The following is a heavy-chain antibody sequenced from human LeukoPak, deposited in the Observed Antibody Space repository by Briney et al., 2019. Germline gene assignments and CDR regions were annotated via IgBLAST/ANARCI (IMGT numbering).Heavy chain of an antibody. CDR3: ARDVLWFGELLLSGAFDI. Sequence: GSLRLSCAASGFTFSSYSMNWVRQAPGKGLGWVSSISSSSSYIYYADSVKGRFTISRDNAKNSLYLQMNSLRAEDTAVYYCARDVLWFGELLLSGAFDIWGQGTMVTVSS. D-gene: IGHD3-10*01. CDR2: ISSSSSYI. V-gene: IGHV3-21*01. CDR1: GFTFSSYS. J-gene: IGHJ3*02.